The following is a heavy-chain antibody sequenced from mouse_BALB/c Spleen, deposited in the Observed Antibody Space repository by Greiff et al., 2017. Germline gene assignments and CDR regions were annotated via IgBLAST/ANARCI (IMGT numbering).Heavy chain of an antibody. CDR3: AREFFSYYARYYFDY. J-gene: IGHJ2*01. Sequence: QVQLQQSGAELARPGASVKMSCKASGYTFTSYTMHWVKQRPGQGLEWIGYINPSSGYTNYNQKFKDKATLTADKSSSTAYMQLSSLTSEDSAVYYCAREFFSYYARYYFDYWGQGTTLTVSS. D-gene: IGHD2-10*01. CDR2: INPSSGYT. V-gene: IGHV1-4*01. CDR1: GYTFTSYT.